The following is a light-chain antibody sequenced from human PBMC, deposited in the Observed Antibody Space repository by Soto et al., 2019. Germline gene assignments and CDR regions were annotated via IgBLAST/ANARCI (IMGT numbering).Light chain of an antibody. CDR2: GAS. CDR1: QSVSSTY. Sequence: EIVLTQSPGTLSLSPGERATLSCRASQSVSSTYVGWYQQKPGRAPRLLIFGASSRATGIPDRFSGSGSGTDFTLTISSLQPEDIATYYCQQYDNLPLTFGGGTKVEIK. J-gene: IGKJ4*01. V-gene: IGKV3-20*01. CDR3: QQYDNLPLT.